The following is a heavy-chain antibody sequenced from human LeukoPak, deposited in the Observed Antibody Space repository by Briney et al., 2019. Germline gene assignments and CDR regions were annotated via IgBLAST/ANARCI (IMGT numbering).Heavy chain of an antibody. Sequence: PGGSLRLSCAASGITFSSYGMSWVRQAPGKGLEWVANIKQDGSEKYYVDSVRGRLTISRDNAENSLFLQMNRLRVEDTAVYYCTRDFGRSSYYFDFWGQGTLVTVSS. V-gene: IGHV3-7*01. CDR1: GITFSSYG. CDR3: TRDFGRSSYYFDF. D-gene: IGHD3-3*01. CDR2: IKQDGSEK. J-gene: IGHJ4*02.